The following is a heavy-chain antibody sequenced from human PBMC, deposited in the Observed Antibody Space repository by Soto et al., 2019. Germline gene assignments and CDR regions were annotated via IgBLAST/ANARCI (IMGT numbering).Heavy chain of an antibody. Sequence: QVQLVQSGAEVKKPGSSVKVSCKASGGTFSSYAISWVRQAPGQGLEWMGGIIPIFGTANYAQKFQGRVTITADESTSTAYMELSSLRSEDTAVFYCARDNYHFFGSYSFRGSCDFWGQGTLVTVSS. CDR3: ARDNYHFFGSYSFRGSCDF. CDR2: IIPIFGTA. J-gene: IGHJ4*02. CDR1: GGTFSSYA. V-gene: IGHV1-69*01. D-gene: IGHD3-22*01.